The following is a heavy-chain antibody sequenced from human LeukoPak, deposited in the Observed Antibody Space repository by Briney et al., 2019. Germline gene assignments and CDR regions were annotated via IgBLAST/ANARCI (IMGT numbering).Heavy chain of an antibody. CDR3: ATSSGWYRYDS. J-gene: IGHJ4*02. CDR2: IYYSGST. V-gene: IGHV4-39*07. D-gene: IGHD6-19*01. CDR1: GGSISSSSYY. Sequence: SETLSLTCTVSGGSISSSSYYWGWIRQPPGKGLEWIGSIYYSGSTYYNPSLKSRVTISVDTSKNQFSLILTSVTDADTAVYYCATSSGWYRYDSWGQGTLVTVSS.